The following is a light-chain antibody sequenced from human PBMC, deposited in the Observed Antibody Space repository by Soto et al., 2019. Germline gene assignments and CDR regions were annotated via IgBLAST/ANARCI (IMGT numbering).Light chain of an antibody. J-gene: IGKJ2*01. V-gene: IGKV3-20*01. CDR2: GAS. Sequence: ETVLTQSPGTLSLSPGERATLSCRASQSISSYSAWYQQRPGQAPRLLIYGASSRAMGIPDRFSGSGSGKHFTLTINRLEPEDFAVYYSQQYVRSTPTVGQGTKLQIQ. CDR3: QQYVRSTPT. CDR1: QSISSY.